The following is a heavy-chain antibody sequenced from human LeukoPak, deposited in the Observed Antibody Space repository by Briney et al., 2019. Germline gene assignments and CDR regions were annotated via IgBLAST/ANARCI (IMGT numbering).Heavy chain of an antibody. Sequence: GGSLRLSCAASGFTFSSYSMNWVRQAPGKGLEWVSYISSSSDTIYYADSVKGRFTISRDNAKNSLYLQMNSLRAEDTAVYYCASALGVTIFGVVTAGYAFDIWGQGTMVTVSS. CDR3: ASALGVTIFGVVTAGYAFDI. CDR1: GFTFSSYS. V-gene: IGHV3-48*01. D-gene: IGHD3-3*01. CDR2: ISSSSDTI. J-gene: IGHJ3*02.